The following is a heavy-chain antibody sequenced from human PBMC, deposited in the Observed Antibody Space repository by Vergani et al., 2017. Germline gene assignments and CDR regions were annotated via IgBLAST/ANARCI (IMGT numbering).Heavy chain of an antibody. CDR2: ISGSGGST. D-gene: IGHD3-9*01. CDR3: AKATYYDILTGCLLDY. Sequence: EVQLLESGGGLVQPGGSLRLSCAASGFTFSSYAMSWVRQAPGKGLEWVSAISGSGGSTYYADSVKGRFTISRDTSKNTLYLQMNSLRAEDTAVYYCAKATYYDILTGCLLDYWGQGTLVTVSS. CDR1: GFTFSSYA. J-gene: IGHJ4*02. V-gene: IGHV3-23*01.